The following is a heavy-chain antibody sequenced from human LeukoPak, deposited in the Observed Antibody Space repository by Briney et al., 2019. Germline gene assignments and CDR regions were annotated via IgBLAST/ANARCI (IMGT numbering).Heavy chain of an antibody. V-gene: IGHV4-59*01. Sequence: SETLCLTCTVSGGSISSYYWSWIRQPPGEGLEWIGYIYYSGSTNYNPSLKSRVTISVDTSKNQFSLKLSSVTAADTAVYYCARDNAGTTDSWGQGTLVTVSS. CDR1: GGSISSYY. J-gene: IGHJ4*02. D-gene: IGHD2/OR15-2a*01. CDR3: ARDNAGTTDS. CDR2: IYYSGST.